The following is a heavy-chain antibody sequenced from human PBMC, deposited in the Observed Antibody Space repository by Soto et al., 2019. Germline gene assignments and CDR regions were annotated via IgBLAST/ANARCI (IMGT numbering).Heavy chain of an antibody. CDR3: ARGSIAVGLYYYSYGMDV. D-gene: IGHD6-19*01. V-gene: IGHV1-2*04. CDR2: INPHSGGT. Sequence: ASVKVSCKASGYTFTGYYMHWVRQAPGQGPEWMGWINPHSGGTNYAQKFQGWVTMTRDTSISTAYMELSRLRSDDTAVYYCARGSIAVGLYYYSYGMDVWGQGTTVTVSS. J-gene: IGHJ6*02. CDR1: GYTFTGYY.